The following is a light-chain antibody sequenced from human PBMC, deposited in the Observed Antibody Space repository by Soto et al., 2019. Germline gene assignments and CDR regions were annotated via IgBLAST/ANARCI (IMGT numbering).Light chain of an antibody. CDR1: QSVSSSY. J-gene: IGKJ4*01. V-gene: IGKV3-20*01. CDR2: GAS. Sequence: EIVLTQSPGTLSLSPVERATLSCRASQSVSSSYLAWYQQKPGQAPRLLIYGASSRDTGIPDRFSGSGSGTDFTLTISRLEPEDFAVYYCQQYGSIPKTFGGGTKVEIK. CDR3: QQYGSIPKT.